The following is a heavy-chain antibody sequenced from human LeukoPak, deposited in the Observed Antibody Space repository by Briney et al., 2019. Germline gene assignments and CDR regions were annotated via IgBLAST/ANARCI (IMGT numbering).Heavy chain of an antibody. V-gene: IGHV1-18*01. CDR2: ISAYNGNT. CDR3: ARDNSVGDIAWSFAR. J-gene: IGHJ5*02. CDR1: GYTFTSYG. D-gene: IGHD3-16*02. Sequence: ASVKVSCKASGYTFTSYGISWVRQAPGQGLEWMGWISAYNGNTNYAQKLQGRVTMTRDMSTTTDYMELSSLRSEDTAVYYCARDNSVGDIAWSFARWGQGTLVTVSS.